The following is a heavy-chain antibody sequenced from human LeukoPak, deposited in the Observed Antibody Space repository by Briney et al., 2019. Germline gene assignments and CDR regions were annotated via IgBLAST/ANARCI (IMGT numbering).Heavy chain of an antibody. Sequence: GGSLRLSCAASGFTFSSYWISWVRQAPGKGLEWVANIKQDGSERNYVDSVKGRFTISRDNAKNSLFLQMNSLRAEDTAVYYWARDPPMGSFGGQGTLVTVSS. J-gene: IGHJ4*02. CDR3: ARDPPMGSF. V-gene: IGHV3-7*01. CDR1: GFTFSSYW. D-gene: IGHD3-16*01. CDR2: IKQDGSER.